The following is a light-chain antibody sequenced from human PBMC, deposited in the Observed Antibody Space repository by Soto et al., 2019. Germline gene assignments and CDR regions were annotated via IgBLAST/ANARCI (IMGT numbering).Light chain of an antibody. CDR1: QSVSSN. Sequence: EIVMTQSPATLSVSPGEGATLSCRASQSVSSNLAWYQQRSGQAPRLLIYGASTRATGIPARFSGSGSGTEFTLTIGSLQSEDFAVYYRQQYNNWPPYTFGQGTKLEIK. J-gene: IGKJ2*01. CDR3: QQYNNWPPYT. V-gene: IGKV3-15*01. CDR2: GAS.